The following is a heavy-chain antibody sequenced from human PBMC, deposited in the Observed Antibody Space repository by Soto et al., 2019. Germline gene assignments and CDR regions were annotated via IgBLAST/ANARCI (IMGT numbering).Heavy chain of an antibody. D-gene: IGHD3-16*02. CDR1: GYTFTSYA. V-gene: IGHV1-3*01. Sequence: ASVKVSCKASGYTFTSYAMHWVRQAPGQRLEWMGWINAGNGNTKYSQKFQGRVTITRDTSASTAYMELSSLRSEDTAVYYCARGWSPLGELSLYYFDYWGQGTLVTVSS. CDR2: INAGNGNT. CDR3: ARGWSPLGELSLYYFDY. J-gene: IGHJ4*02.